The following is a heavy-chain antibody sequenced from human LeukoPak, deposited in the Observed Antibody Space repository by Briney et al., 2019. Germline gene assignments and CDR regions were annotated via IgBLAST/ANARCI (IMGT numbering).Heavy chain of an antibody. J-gene: IGHJ4*02. CDR3: ARLTELERPFDY. CDR2: IIPILGIA. CDR1: GYTLPELS. D-gene: IGHD1-1*01. Sequence: ASVKVSCKFSGYTLPELSMHWVRQAPGKGREWMGRIIPILGIANYAQKFQGRVTITADKSTSTAYMELSSLRSEDTAVYYCARLTELERPFDYWGQGTLVTVSS. V-gene: IGHV1-69*02.